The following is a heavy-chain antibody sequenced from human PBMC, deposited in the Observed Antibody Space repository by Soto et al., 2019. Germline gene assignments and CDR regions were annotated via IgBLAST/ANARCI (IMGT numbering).Heavy chain of an antibody. V-gene: IGHV1-2*02. J-gene: IGHJ4*02. D-gene: IGHD3-16*01. CDR2: INPSTGGT. Sequence: QVHLVQSGAEVKKAGASVKVSCKASGYTFTGYYIHWVCQAPGQGFEWVGWINPSTGGTSYAQKFQGRVTGTRDTSISTAYMELTRLRSNDTAVYYCARDLGGLGDPFDNWGQGTRVTVFS. CDR3: ARDLGGLGDPFDN. CDR1: GYTFTGYY.